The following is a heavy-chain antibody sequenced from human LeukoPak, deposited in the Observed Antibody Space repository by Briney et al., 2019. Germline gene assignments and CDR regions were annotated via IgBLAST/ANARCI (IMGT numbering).Heavy chain of an antibody. CDR3: AREEWAATALDY. CDR2: IYYSGST. CDR1: GGSISSYY. Sequence: SETLSLTCTVSGGSISSYYWSWIRQPPGKGLEWIGYIYYSGSTNYNPSLKSRVTISVDTSKNQFSLKLSSVTAADTAVYYCAREEWAATALDYWGQGTLVTVSS. J-gene: IGHJ4*02. D-gene: IGHD2-21*02. V-gene: IGHV4-59*01.